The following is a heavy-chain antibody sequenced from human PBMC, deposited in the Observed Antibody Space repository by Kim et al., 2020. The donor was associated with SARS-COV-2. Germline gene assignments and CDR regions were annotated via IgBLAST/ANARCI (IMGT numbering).Heavy chain of an antibody. CDR2: LDGSGATL. V-gene: IGHV3-11*01. CDR1: GFKFNEYY. J-gene: IGHJ6*02. D-gene: IGHD3-16*01. Sequence: GGSLRLSCVASGFKFNEYYMFWIRQAPGKGPELISYLDGSGATLYYADSVRGRFTISRDNLKDSLFLKMTNLRAEDSAVYSCARAILPSFGNAMDVWG. CDR3: ARAILPSFGNAMDV.